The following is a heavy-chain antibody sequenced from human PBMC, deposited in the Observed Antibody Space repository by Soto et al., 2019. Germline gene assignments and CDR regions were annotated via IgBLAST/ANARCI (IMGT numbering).Heavy chain of an antibody. CDR3: ARAPYYYDSSGYWAY. Sequence: EVQLVESGGGLVKPGGSLRLSCAASGFTFSSYSMNWVRQAPGKGLEWVSSISSSSSYIYYADSVKGRFTISRDNAKKLLYLQMNSLRAEDTAAYYYARAPYYYDSSGYWAYWGQGTLVTVSS. CDR1: GFTFSSYS. V-gene: IGHV3-21*01. D-gene: IGHD3-22*01. CDR2: ISSSSSYI. J-gene: IGHJ4*02.